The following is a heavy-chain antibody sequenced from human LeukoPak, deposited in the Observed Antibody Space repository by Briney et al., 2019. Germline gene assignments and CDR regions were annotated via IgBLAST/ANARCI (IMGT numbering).Heavy chain of an antibody. V-gene: IGHV4-61*02. Sequence: SETLSLTCTVSGGSISSGSYYWSWIRQPAGKGLEWIGRIYTSGSTNYNPSLKRRVTISVDTSKNQFSLKLSSVTAADTAVYYCARETYYYDSSGYSWGQGTLVTVSS. CDR2: IYTSGST. CDR3: ARETYYYDSSGYS. CDR1: GGSISSGSYY. J-gene: IGHJ4*02. D-gene: IGHD3-22*01.